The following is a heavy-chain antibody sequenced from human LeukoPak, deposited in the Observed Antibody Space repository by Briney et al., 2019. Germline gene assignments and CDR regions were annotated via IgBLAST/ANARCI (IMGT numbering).Heavy chain of an antibody. V-gene: IGHV3-30-3*01. CDR1: GFTLSSYA. D-gene: IGHD3-22*01. CDR3: ARIDSSGYYCVY. J-gene: IGHJ4*02. CDR2: ISYDGSNK. Sequence: GGSLRLSCAASGFTLSSYAMHWVRQAPGKGLEWVAVISYDGSNKYYADSVKGRFTISRDNSKNTLYLQMNSLRAEDTAVYYCARIDSSGYYCVYWGQGTLVTVSS.